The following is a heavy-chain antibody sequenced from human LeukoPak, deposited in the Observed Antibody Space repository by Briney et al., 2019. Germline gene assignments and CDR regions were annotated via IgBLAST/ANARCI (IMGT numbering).Heavy chain of an antibody. CDR3: ARGQLEGLLFD. J-gene: IGHJ4*02. CDR1: GGSISSYY. Sequence: EPSETLPLTCTVSGGSISSYYWSWIRQPPGKGLEWIGYIYYSGSTNYNPSLKSRVTLSVDTSKNQFSLKLSSVTAAYTAVYYCARGQLEGLLFDWGQGTLVTVSS. V-gene: IGHV4-59*01. CDR2: IYYSGST. D-gene: IGHD3-3*01.